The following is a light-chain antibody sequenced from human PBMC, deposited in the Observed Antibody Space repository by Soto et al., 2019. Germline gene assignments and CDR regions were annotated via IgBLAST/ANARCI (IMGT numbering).Light chain of an antibody. CDR2: GNS. Sequence: QSVLTQPPSVSGAPGQRVTISCTGSSSNIGAGYDVHWYQQLPGTAPKLLIYGNSNRPSGVPDRFSGAKSGTSASLATTGHQAEDEADYYCQSYDSSLDVVFGGGTKLTVL. V-gene: IGLV1-40*01. CDR3: QSYDSSLDVV. J-gene: IGLJ2*01. CDR1: SSNIGAGYD.